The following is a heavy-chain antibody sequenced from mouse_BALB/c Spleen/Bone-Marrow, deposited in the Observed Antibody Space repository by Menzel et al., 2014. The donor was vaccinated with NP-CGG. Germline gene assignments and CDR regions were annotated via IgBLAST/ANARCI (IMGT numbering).Heavy chain of an antibody. V-gene: IGHV1-82*01. CDR3: ARRRTFITSVVDYFDV. D-gene: IGHD1-1*02. Sequence: VKLMESEPELVKPGASVKISCRASGYVFSSSWMNWVKQRPGQGLEWIGRIYPGDGNINYNGKFKGKATLTADTSSSTAYMQISSLTSVDSAVYFCARRRTFITSVVDYFDVWGAGTTVTVSS. CDR2: IYPGDGNI. J-gene: IGHJ1*01. CDR1: GYVFSSSW.